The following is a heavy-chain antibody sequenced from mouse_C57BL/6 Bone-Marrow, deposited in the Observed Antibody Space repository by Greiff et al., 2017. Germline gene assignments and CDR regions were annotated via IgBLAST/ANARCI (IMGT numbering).Heavy chain of an antibody. CDR3: TPYYGNCLYAMDY. J-gene: IGHJ4*01. D-gene: IGHD2-10*01. Sequence: EVQLQQSGAELVRPGASVKLSCTASGFNIKDDYMHWVKQRPEQGLEWIGWIDPENGDTEYASKVQGKATITADTYSNTAYLQLSSLTSEDTAVYYCTPYYGNCLYAMDYWGQGTSVTVSS. CDR1: GFNIKDDY. V-gene: IGHV14-4*01. CDR2: IDPENGDT.